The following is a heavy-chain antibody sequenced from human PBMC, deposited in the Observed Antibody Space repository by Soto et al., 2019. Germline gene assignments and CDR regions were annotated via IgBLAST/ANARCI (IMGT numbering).Heavy chain of an antibody. J-gene: IGHJ4*02. CDR2: IWYDGSNK. CDR3: ARARDYYDSSGYYY. Sequence: QVQLVESGGGVVQPGRSLRLSCAASGFTFSSYGMHWVRQAPGKGLEWVAVIWYDGSNKYYADSVKGRFTISRDNSKNTLYLQMKSLRAEDTAVYYCARARDYYDSSGYYYWGQGTLVTVSS. V-gene: IGHV3-33*01. D-gene: IGHD3-22*01. CDR1: GFTFSSYG.